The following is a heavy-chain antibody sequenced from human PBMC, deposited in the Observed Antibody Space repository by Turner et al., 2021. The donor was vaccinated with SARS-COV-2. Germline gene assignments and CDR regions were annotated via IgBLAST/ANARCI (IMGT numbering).Heavy chain of an antibody. Sequence: QVQLVESGGGVVQPGGALRLSCVASGFSFSNYAMHWLRRAPGKGLEWVAVVSHDATTKHYAESVKGRFTISRDNSKNTLFLQMDSLRGEDTALFHCARCGGDCSSQGVVPDYWGQGTLVIVSS. V-gene: IGHV3-30-3*01. D-gene: IGHD2-21*02. J-gene: IGHJ4*02. CDR3: ARCGGDCSSQGVVPDY. CDR1: GFSFSNYA. CDR2: VSHDATTK.